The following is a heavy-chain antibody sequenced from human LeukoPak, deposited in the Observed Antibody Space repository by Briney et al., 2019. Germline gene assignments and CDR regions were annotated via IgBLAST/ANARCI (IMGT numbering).Heavy chain of an antibody. CDR1: GYTFTSYG. J-gene: IGHJ5*02. V-gene: IGHV1-18*01. CDR3: AREDAYDSSGYCWFDP. D-gene: IGHD3-22*01. CDR2: ISAYNGNT. Sequence: ASVKVSCKASGYTFTSYGISWVRQAPGQGLEWMGWISAYNGNTNYAQKLQGRVTMTTDTSTSTAYMELRSLRSDDTAVYYCAREDAYDSSGYCWFDPWGQGTLVTVSS.